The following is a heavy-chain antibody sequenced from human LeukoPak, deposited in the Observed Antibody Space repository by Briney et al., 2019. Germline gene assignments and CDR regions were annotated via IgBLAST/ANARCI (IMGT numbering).Heavy chain of an antibody. CDR2: IIPILGIA. Sequence: ASVKVSCKASGGTFSSYTISWVRQAPGQGLEWMGRIIPILGIANYAQKFQGRVTITADKSTSTAYMELSSLRSEDTAVYYCARDSSKEYYYDSSGYWFYFQHWGQGTLVTVSS. CDR1: GGTFSSYT. J-gene: IGHJ1*01. V-gene: IGHV1-69*04. CDR3: ARDSSKEYYYDSSGYWFYFQH. D-gene: IGHD3-22*01.